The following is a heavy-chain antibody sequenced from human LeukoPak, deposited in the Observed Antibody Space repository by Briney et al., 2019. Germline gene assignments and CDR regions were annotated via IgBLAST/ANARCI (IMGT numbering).Heavy chain of an antibody. CDR3: VKVDIWGSYRWGFDY. CDR1: GFSFSDFW. D-gene: IGHD3-16*02. V-gene: IGHV3-7*03. CDR2: IKDDGSEK. J-gene: IGHJ4*02. Sequence: GESLRLSCAASGFSFSDFWMSWVRQAPGKGLEWVADIKDDGSEKYYVDSVKGRFTISRDNAKSSLYLQMNSLRAEDTAVYYCVKVDIWGSYRWGFDYWGQGTLITVSS.